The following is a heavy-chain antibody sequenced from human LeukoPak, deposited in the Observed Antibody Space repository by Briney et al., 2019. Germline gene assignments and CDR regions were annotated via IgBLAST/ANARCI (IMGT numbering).Heavy chain of an antibody. V-gene: IGHV3-48*03. Sequence: GGSLRLSCAASGFTFSSYEMNWVRQAPGKGLEWVSYISSSGSTIYYADSVKGRFTISRDNAKNSLYLQMNSLRAEDTAVYYCARESFPDLYGDYASKNWFDPWGQGTLVTVSS. D-gene: IGHD4-17*01. CDR2: ISSSGSTI. CDR1: GFTFSSYE. J-gene: IGHJ5*02. CDR3: ARESFPDLYGDYASKNWFDP.